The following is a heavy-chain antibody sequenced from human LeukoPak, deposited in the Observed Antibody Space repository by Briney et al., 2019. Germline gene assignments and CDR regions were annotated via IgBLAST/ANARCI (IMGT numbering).Heavy chain of an antibody. V-gene: IGHV3-74*01. J-gene: IGHJ4*02. CDR3: ARFQGGQLVGSDY. CDR1: GFTFSSYW. D-gene: IGHD6-6*01. Sequence: GGSLRLSCAASGFTFSSYWMHWVRQAPGKGLLWVSRINTDGSSTTYADSVKGRFTISRDNAKNTLYLQMNSLRAEDTAVYYCARFQGGQLVGSDYWGQGTLVTVSS. CDR2: INTDGSST.